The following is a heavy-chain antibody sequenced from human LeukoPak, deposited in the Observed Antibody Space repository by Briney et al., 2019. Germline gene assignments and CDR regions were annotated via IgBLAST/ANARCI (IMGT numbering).Heavy chain of an antibody. Sequence: GGSLRLSCAASGFTVSSNYMSWVRQAPGKGLEWVSVIYSGGSTYYADSVKGRFTISRDNSKNTLYLQMNSLRAEDTAVYYCARGQVVVIAIPTENFDYWGQETLVTVSS. CDR2: IYSGGST. CDR1: GFTVSSNY. D-gene: IGHD2-21*01. V-gene: IGHV3-53*05. J-gene: IGHJ4*02. CDR3: ARGQVVVIAIPTENFDY.